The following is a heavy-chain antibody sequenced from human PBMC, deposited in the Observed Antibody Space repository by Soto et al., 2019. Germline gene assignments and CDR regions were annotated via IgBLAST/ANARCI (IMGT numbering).Heavy chain of an antibody. Sequence: EVQLVESGGGLIQPGVSLRLSCAASGFTVSSNYMSWVRQAPGKVLEWVSVIYSGGSTYYADSVKGRFTISRDKAKNTLYLQMNRLRAEDTAVYYCARDRVESGYPEYFQHWGQGTLVTVSS. CDR3: ARDRVESGYPEYFQH. V-gene: IGHV3-53*01. J-gene: IGHJ1*01. CDR1: GFTVSSNY. CDR2: IYSGGST. D-gene: IGHD3-22*01.